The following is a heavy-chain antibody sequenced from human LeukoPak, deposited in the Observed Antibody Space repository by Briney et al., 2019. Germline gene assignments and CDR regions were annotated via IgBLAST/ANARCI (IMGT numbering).Heavy chain of an antibody. CDR2: INYSGST. D-gene: IGHD2-21*01. J-gene: IGHJ1*01. Sequence: SETLSLTCAVSGGSISSGGYRWTWIRQYPGKGLEWIGYINYSGSTYYNPSLKSRVIILVDTSKNQFSLNLNSVTAADTAVYYCAREMDAHPRIVVWGQGTLVTVSS. CDR3: AREMDAHPRIVV. V-gene: IGHV4-31*11. CDR1: GGSISSGGYR.